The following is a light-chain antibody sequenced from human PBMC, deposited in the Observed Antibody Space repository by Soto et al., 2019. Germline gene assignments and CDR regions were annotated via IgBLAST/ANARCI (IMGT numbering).Light chain of an antibody. J-gene: IGLJ2*01. CDR3: SSYTSSSTPL. V-gene: IGLV2-14*01. CDR2: DVS. CDR1: SSDVGGYNY. Sequence: QSALTQPASVSGSPGQSITISCTGTSSDVGGYNYVSWYQQHPGKAPKLMIYDVSNRPSGLSNRFSGSKSGNTASLTISGLQAEDEADYYCSSYTSSSTPLFGGGTKLTVL.